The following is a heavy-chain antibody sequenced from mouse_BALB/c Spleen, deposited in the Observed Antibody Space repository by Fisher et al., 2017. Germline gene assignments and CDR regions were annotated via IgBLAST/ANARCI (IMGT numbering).Heavy chain of an antibody. D-gene: IGHD1-1*01. J-gene: IGHJ1*01. V-gene: IGHV1-69*02. CDR3: ARGGYGKHFDV. Sequence: KFKGKATMTADKSSSTAYMQLSSLTSEDSAVYYCARGGYGKHFDVWGAGTTVTVSS.